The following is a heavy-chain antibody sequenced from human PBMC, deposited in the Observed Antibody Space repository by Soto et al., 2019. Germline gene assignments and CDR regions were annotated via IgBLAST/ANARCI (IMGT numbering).Heavy chain of an antibody. D-gene: IGHD2-15*01. CDR2: IFHKGDT. Sequence: LSLTCALSGESVSSKHWWTWVRQTPGKRLEWIGEIFHKGDTNYNTFLRSRVTISIDKSRNQVSLTLTSVTAADPAVYSCASHFVTRGYGAFDTWGQGTGVTVS. CDR1: GESVSSKHW. CDR3: ASHFVTRGYGAFDT. V-gene: IGHV4-4*01. J-gene: IGHJ3*01.